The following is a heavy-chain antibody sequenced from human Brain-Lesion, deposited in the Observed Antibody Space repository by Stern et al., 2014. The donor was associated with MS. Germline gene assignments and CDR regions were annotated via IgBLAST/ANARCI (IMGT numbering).Heavy chain of an antibody. D-gene: IGHD3-3*01. V-gene: IGHV1-2*02. CDR3: ARDQRGITIFGVVTDYYYLGMDV. CDR1: GYIFTGYY. CDR2: FNPNTGGT. Sequence: QVQLVQSGAEVKKPGASVKVSCKTSGYIFTGYYIHWVRQAPGQGLERMAWFNPNTGGTKYAQKFQGRVTMSRDTSISTAYVELSSLTSDDTAVYYCARDQRGITIFGVVTDYYYLGMDVWGQGTTVTVSS. J-gene: IGHJ6*02.